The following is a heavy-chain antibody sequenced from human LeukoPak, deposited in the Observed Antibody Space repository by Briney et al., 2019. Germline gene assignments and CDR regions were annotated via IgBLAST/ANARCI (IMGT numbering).Heavy chain of an antibody. D-gene: IGHD1-26*01. CDR3: AKDWGQWGLLTPLYYFDY. Sequence: GGSLRLSCAASGFTFSSYAMSWVRQAPGKGLEWVSAISGSGGSTYYADSVKGRFTISRDNSKNTLYLQMNSLRAEDTAVYYCAKDWGQWGLLTPLYYFDYWGQGTLVTVSS. V-gene: IGHV3-23*01. J-gene: IGHJ4*02. CDR1: GFTFSSYA. CDR2: ISGSGGST.